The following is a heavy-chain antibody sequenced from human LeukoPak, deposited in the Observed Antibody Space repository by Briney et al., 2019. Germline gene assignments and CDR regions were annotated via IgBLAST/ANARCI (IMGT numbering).Heavy chain of an antibody. V-gene: IGHV4-39*07. D-gene: IGHD6-19*01. J-gene: IGHJ6*03. Sequence: SETLSLTCTVSGDSIISSSYYWGWIRQPPGKGPEWIGSFFYRGSTFYNPSLQSRAIISVDASKNQFSLKLNSVTAADTAVYYCASSGWYSYYYMDVWGKGTTVTISS. CDR2: FFYRGST. CDR3: ASSGWYSYYYMDV. CDR1: GDSIISSSYY.